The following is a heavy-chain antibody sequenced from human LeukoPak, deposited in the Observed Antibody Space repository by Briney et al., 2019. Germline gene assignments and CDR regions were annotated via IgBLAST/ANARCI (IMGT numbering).Heavy chain of an antibody. CDR1: GFTFSSYA. CDR2: ISYDGSNR. D-gene: IGHD3-22*01. V-gene: IGHV3-30-3*01. Sequence: GGSLRLSCAASGFTFSSYAMHWVRQAPGKGLEWVAVISYDGSNRYYADSVKGRFTISRDNSKNTLYLQMNSLRAEDTAVYYCARDSPTDYYDSSGHLDYWGQGTLVTVSS. CDR3: ARDSPTDYYDSSGHLDY. J-gene: IGHJ4*02.